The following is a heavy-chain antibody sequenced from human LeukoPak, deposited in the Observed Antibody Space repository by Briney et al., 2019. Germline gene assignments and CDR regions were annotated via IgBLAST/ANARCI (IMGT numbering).Heavy chain of an antibody. D-gene: IGHD3-22*01. V-gene: IGHV1-18*01. CDR1: GYTFTSYG. J-gene: IGHJ4*02. CDR3: ARDLDGTGYYSNLFDF. CDR2: ISAYNGNT. Sequence: ASVKVSCKASGYTFTSYGISWVRQAPGQGLEWMGWISAYNGNTNYAQKLQGRVTMTTDTSTSTAYMELRSLRSDDTAVYYCARDLDGTGYYSNLFDFWGQGTLVTVSS.